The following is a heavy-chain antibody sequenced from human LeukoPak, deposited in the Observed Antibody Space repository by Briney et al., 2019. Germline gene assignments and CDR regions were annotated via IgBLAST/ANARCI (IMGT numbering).Heavy chain of an antibody. V-gene: IGHV3-33*01. CDR2: IWYDGSNK. CDR1: GFTFSSYG. CDR3: AREAAARDVKLENGGGYYFDY. Sequence: GRSLRLSCAASGFTFSSYGMHWVRQAPGKGLEWVAVIWYDGSNKYYADSVKGRFTISRDNSKNTLYLQMNSLRAEDTAVYYCAREAAARDVKLENGGGYYFDYWGQGTLVTVSS. J-gene: IGHJ4*02. D-gene: IGHD2-2*01.